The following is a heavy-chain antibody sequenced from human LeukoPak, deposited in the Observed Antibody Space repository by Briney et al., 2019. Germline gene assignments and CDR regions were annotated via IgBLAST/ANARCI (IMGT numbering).Heavy chain of an antibody. V-gene: IGHV4-39*01. CDR3: ARLEGGGSSVMGLNWFDP. J-gene: IGHJ5*02. CDR2: LYYSGST. D-gene: IGHD6-25*01. CDR1: GGSITSSSYY. Sequence: PSETLSLTCTVSGGSITSSSYYWGWLRQPPGKGLEWIGSLYYSGSTYYNPSLRSRVTISVDTSKNQFSLNLSSVTAADTAVYYCARLEGGGSSVMGLNWFDPWGQGTLVTVSS.